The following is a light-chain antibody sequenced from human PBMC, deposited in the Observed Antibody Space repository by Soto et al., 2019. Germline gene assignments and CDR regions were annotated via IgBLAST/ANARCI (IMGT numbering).Light chain of an antibody. CDR3: QQYGSSRA. J-gene: IGKJ1*01. Sequence: ESVLTQSPGTLSLSPGERATLSCRASQSVSSSYLAWYQQKPGQAPRLLIYRASSRATGIPDRVSGSGSGTDFTLTISRLEPEDFAVYYCQQYGSSRAFGQGTKVDIK. CDR1: QSVSSSY. V-gene: IGKV3-20*01. CDR2: RAS.